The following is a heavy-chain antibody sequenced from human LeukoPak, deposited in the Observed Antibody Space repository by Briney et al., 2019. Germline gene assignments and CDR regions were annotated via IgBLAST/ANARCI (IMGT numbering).Heavy chain of an antibody. CDR2: ISYDGSNK. J-gene: IGHJ4*02. CDR1: GFTFSSYG. Sequence: GGSLRLSCAASGFTFSSYGMHWVRQAPGKGLEWVAVISYDGSNKYYADSVKGRFTISRDNSKNTLYLQMNSLRAEDTAVYYCAKDQDRVTTVPYYFDYWGQGTLVTVSS. CDR3: AKDQDRVTTVPYYFDY. D-gene: IGHD3-22*01. V-gene: IGHV3-30*18.